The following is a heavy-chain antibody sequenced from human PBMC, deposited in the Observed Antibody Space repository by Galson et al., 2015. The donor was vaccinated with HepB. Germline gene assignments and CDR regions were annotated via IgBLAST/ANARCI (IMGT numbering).Heavy chain of an antibody. D-gene: IGHD2-8*02. J-gene: IGHJ3*01. V-gene: IGHV3-7*05. Sequence: SLRLSCAASGFTFSNFWMSWVRQAPGKGLEWVANIKTDGSEKYYGDSVKGRFTISRDNAKNSLYLQMNSLRAEDTAVYYCARDSVICTGCAFDVWGQGTLVTVSS. CDR3: ARDSVICTGCAFDV. CDR1: GFTFSNFW. CDR2: IKTDGSEK.